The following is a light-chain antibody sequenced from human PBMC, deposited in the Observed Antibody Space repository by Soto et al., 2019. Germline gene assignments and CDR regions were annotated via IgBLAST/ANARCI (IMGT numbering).Light chain of an antibody. CDR3: QQYDSSPIT. CDR2: GAS. V-gene: IGKV3-20*01. Sequence: EIVLTQSPGTLYLSPGERATLSCRASQSVSSSYLAWYQQKPGQAPRLLIYGASSRATGIPDRFSGSGSGTDFTLTISRLEPEDFAVYYCQQYDSSPITFGQGTRLEIK. CDR1: QSVSSSY. J-gene: IGKJ5*01.